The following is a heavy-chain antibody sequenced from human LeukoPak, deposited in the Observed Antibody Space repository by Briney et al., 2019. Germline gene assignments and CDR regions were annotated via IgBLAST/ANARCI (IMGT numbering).Heavy chain of an antibody. CDR1: GYTFTGHY. V-gene: IGHV1-2*02. D-gene: IGHD2-8*02. J-gene: IGHJ4*02. Sequence: ASVKVSCKASGYTFTGHYIHWVRQAPGQGLEWIGWINPNSGGTSYAQKFQGRVTMTRDTSITTAYMELSGLRFDDTAVYYCARVFYCSGGICYLNSWGQGTLVTVSS. CDR3: ARVFYCSGGICYLNS. CDR2: INPNSGGT.